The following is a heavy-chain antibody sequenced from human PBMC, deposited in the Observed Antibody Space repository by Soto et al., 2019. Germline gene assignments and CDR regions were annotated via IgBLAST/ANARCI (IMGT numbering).Heavy chain of an antibody. CDR2: IKQDGSEK. V-gene: IGHV3-7*03. CDR1: GFTFSSYW. J-gene: IGHJ4*02. CDR3: PFLLSWHWWPGLGFDY. D-gene: IGHD2-8*02. Sequence: PGGSLRLSCAASGFTFSSYWMSWVRQAPGKGLEWVANIKQDGSEKYYVDSVKGRFTISRDNAKNSLYLQMNSLRAEDTAVYYCPFLLSWHWWPGLGFDYWGQGTLVTVSS.